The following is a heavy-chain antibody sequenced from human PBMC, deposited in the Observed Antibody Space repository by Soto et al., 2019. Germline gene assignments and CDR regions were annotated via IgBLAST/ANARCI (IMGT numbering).Heavy chain of an antibody. CDR1: GCSITSSSYY. Sequence: SETLSLTCTVSGCSITSSSYYWGWIRQPPGKGLEWIGSTYYSGSTYYNPSLKSRVTISVDTSKNQFSLKLSSVTAADTAVYYCACIFSGGYGYGFYYYGMDVWGQGTTVT. CDR3: ACIFSGGYGYGFYYYGMDV. J-gene: IGHJ6*02. CDR2: TYYSGST. V-gene: IGHV4-39*01. D-gene: IGHD5-18*01.